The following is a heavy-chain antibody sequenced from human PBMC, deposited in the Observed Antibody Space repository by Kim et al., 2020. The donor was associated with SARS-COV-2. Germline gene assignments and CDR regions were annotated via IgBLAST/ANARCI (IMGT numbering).Heavy chain of an antibody. J-gene: IGHJ3*02. V-gene: IGHV4-59*08. CDR2: ISYSGST. Sequence: SETLSLTCTVSGSSISSDYWGWVRQPPGKGLEWIGYISYSGSTNYNPSLKSRVTISLDTSKNHFSLKLYSVTAADTAVYYCTRRWALVRDAFDIWGQGTMVTASS. D-gene: IGHD1-26*01. CDR1: GSSISSDY. CDR3: TRRWALVRDAFDI.